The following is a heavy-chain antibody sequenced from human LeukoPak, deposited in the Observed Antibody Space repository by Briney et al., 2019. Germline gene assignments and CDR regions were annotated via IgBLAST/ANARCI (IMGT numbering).Heavy chain of an antibody. D-gene: IGHD3-22*01. V-gene: IGHV3-11*04. J-gene: IGHJ3*02. CDR3: ARDIYDSSGDAFDI. Sequence: KAGGSLRLSCAASGFTFSDYYMSWIRQAPGKGLEWVSYISSSGSTIYHADSVKGRFTISRDNAKNSLYLQMNSLRAEDTAVYYCARDIYDSSGDAFDIWSQGTMVTVSS. CDR2: ISSSGSTI. CDR1: GFTFSDYY.